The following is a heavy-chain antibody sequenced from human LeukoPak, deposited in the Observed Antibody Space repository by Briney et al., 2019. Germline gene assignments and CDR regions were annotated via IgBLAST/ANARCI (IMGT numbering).Heavy chain of an antibody. CDR3: ARSTYCGGDCYPALGY. Sequence: GGSLRLSCAASGFTFSSYSMNWVRQAPGKGLDWVSYISSSNNTIYYADSVKGRFTISRDNAKNSLYLQMNSLRDEDTAVYYCARSTYCGGDCYPALGYWGQGTPVTVSS. CDR2: ISSSNNTI. V-gene: IGHV3-48*02. CDR1: GFTFSSYS. J-gene: IGHJ4*02. D-gene: IGHD2-21*02.